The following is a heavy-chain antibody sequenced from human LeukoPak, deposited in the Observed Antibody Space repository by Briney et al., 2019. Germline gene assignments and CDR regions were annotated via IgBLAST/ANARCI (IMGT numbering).Heavy chain of an antibody. V-gene: IGHV4-30-4*08. D-gene: IGHD1-26*01. J-gene: IGHJ4*02. Sequence: PSETLSLTCTVSGGSISSGDYYWSWIRQPPGKGLEWIGYTYYSGSTYYNPSLKSRVTISVDTSKNQFSLKLSSVTAADTAVYYCAREAKVGATRHFDYWGQGTLVTVSS. CDR1: GGSISSGDYY. CDR3: AREAKVGATRHFDY. CDR2: TYYSGST.